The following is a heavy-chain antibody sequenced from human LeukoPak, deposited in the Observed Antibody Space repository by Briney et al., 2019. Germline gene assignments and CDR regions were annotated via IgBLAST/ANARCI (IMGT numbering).Heavy chain of an antibody. J-gene: IGHJ4*02. CDR2: VFYSGST. CDR1: DASVSSSSYY. CDR3: ATRRSGSHPYY. Sequence: SETLPLTCTVSDASVSSSSYYWEWIRQPPGKGLEWVGSVFYSGSTNYNPSLKSRVTMSVDTSKNQFSLRLSSVTATDTAVYYCATRRSGSHPYYWGQGTLVTVSS. V-gene: IGHV4-39*01. D-gene: IGHD1-26*01.